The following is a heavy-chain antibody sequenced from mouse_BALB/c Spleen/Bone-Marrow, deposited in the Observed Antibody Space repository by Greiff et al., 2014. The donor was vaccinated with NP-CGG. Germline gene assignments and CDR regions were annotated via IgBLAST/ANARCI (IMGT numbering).Heavy chain of an antibody. V-gene: IGHV1-9*01. CDR2: ILPGSGST. J-gene: IGHJ1*01. CDR3: AREDGLWYFDV. Sequence: QVQLKESGAGLMKPGASVKISCKATGYTFSSYWIEWVKQRPGHGLEWIGEILPGSGSTNYNEKFKGKATFTADTSSNTAYMQLSSLTSEDSAVYYCAREDGLWYFDVWGAGTTVTVSS. CDR1: GYTFSSYW. D-gene: IGHD1-1*01.